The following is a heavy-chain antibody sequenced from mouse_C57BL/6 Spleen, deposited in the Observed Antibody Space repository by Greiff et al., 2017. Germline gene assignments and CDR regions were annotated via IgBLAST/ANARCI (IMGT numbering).Heavy chain of an antibody. D-gene: IGHD4-1*02. J-gene: IGHJ2*01. CDR3: ARALNWVFDY. Sequence: EVQGVESGGGLVKPGGSLKLSCAASGFIFSSYAMSWVRQTPEKRLEWVATISYGGSYTYYPDNVKGRFTISRDNAKNNLYLQMSHLKSEDTAMYYCARALNWVFDYWGQGTTLTVSS. V-gene: IGHV5-4*01. CDR1: GFIFSSYA. CDR2: ISYGGSYT.